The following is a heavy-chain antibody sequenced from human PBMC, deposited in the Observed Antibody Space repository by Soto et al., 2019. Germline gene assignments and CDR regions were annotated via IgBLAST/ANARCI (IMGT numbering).Heavy chain of an antibody. J-gene: IGHJ3*02. CDR3: ARDPNAGDAFDI. Sequence: PSGTRSLTCPVSGGSISSYYWSWIRQPPGKGLEWIGYIYYSGSTNYNPSLKSRVTISVDTSKNQFSLKLSSVTAADTAVYYCARDPNAGDAFDIWGQGTMVTVSS. V-gene: IGHV4-59*01. D-gene: IGHD3-10*01. CDR2: IYYSGST. CDR1: GGSISSYY.